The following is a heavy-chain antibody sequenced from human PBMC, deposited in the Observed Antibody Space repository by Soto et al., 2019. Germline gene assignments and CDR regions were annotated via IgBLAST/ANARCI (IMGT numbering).Heavy chain of an antibody. D-gene: IGHD4-4*01. CDR1: GGTFSSYA. Sequence: SVKVSCKASGGTFSSYAISWVRQAPGQGLEWMGGIIPIFGTANYAQKFQGRVTITADESTSTAYMELSSLRSEDTAVYYCVRDEQLPRPAQYFRHWGQGTLVTVSS. V-gene: IGHV1-69*13. CDR2: IIPIFGTA. CDR3: VRDEQLPRPAQYFRH. J-gene: IGHJ1*01.